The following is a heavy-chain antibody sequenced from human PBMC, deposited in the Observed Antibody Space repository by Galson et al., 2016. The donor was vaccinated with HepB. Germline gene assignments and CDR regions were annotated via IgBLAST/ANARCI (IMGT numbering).Heavy chain of an antibody. CDR1: GGSVSSGSYY. D-gene: IGHD3-10*01. Sequence: ETLSLTCTVSGGSVSSGSYYWSWIWQPPGKGLEWIGSIYYTGSTNYNPPLKSRVTISVDTSKNQFSLKLRSVTAADTAVYYCARVGYYGSGRAYYFDSWGQGRLVTVSS. CDR3: ARVGYYGSGRAYYFDS. V-gene: IGHV4-61*01. CDR2: IYYTGST. J-gene: IGHJ4*02.